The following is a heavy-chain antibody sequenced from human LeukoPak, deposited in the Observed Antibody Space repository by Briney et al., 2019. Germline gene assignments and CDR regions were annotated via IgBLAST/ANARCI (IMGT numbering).Heavy chain of an antibody. CDR2: ISGSGGST. V-gene: IGHV3-23*01. D-gene: IGHD3-10*01. Sequence: GGSLRLSCAASGFTFSSYAMSWVRQAPGKGLEWVSTISGSGGSTYYADSVKGRFTISRDNSKNTLYLQMNSLRAEDTAVYYCAKDHRPYYYGSGSYHPFDYWGQGTLVTVSS. J-gene: IGHJ4*02. CDR3: AKDHRPYYYGSGSYHPFDY. CDR1: GFTFSSYA.